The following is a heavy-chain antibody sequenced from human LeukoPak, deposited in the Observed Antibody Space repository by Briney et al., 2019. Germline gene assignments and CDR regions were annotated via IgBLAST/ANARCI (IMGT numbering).Heavy chain of an antibody. CDR3: ARGLPYSSSWYPQYYFDY. Sequence: PSETLSLTCTVSGGSISSYYWSWIRQPAGKGLEWIGRIYTSGSTNYNPSLKSRVTMSVDTSKNQFSLKLSSVTAADTAVYYCARGLPYSSSWYPQYYFDYWGQGTLVTVSS. V-gene: IGHV4-4*07. CDR2: IYTSGST. J-gene: IGHJ4*02. D-gene: IGHD6-13*01. CDR1: GGSISSYY.